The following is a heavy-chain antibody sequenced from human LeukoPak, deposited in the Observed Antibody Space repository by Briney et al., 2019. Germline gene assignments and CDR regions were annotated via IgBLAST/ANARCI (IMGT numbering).Heavy chain of an antibody. Sequence: EASVKVSCKASGYTFTGYYMHWVRQAPGQRLEWMGWINPNSGGTNYAQKFQGGVTMTRDTSISTAYMELSRLRSDDTAVYYCARGATVTTGLYYFDYWGQGTLVTVSS. D-gene: IGHD4-17*01. CDR3: ARGATVTTGLYYFDY. V-gene: IGHV1-2*02. CDR1: GYTFTGYY. J-gene: IGHJ4*02. CDR2: INPNSGGT.